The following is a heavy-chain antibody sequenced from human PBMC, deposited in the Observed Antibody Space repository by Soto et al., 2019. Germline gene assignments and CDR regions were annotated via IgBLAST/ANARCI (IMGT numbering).Heavy chain of an antibody. CDR2: IVVGSGNT. Sequence: ASVKVSCKASGFTFTSSAMQWVRQARGQRLEWIGWIVVGSGNTNYAQKFQERVTITRDMSTSTAYMELSSLRSEDTAVYYCAAGRRYFDWLYPYYYMDVWGKGTTVTVS. CDR1: GFTFTSSA. D-gene: IGHD3-9*01. V-gene: IGHV1-58*02. J-gene: IGHJ6*03. CDR3: AAGRRYFDWLYPYYYMDV.